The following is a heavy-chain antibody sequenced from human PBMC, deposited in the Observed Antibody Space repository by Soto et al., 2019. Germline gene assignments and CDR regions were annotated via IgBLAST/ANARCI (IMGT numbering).Heavy chain of an antibody. D-gene: IGHD3-22*01. CDR2: IWYDGSNK. V-gene: IGHV3-33*01. CDR3: ARDSSDSQYYYYYYGMDV. CDR1: GFTLSRYG. J-gene: IGHJ6*01. Sequence: QVQLVESGGGVVQTGRSLRLSCAASGFTLSRYGMHWVRQAPGKGLEWVAVIWYDGSNKYYADSVKGRFTISRDNSKNTLYLQMNSLRAEDTSVYYCARDSSDSQYYYYYYGMDVWGQGTTVTVSS.